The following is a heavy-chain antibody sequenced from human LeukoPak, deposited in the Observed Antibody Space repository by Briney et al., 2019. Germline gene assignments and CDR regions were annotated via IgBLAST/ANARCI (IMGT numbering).Heavy chain of an antibody. CDR1: GGSISSGDYY. CDR2: IYYSGST. Sequence: SQTLSLTCTVSGGSISSGDYYWGWLRQPPGKGLEWIGYIYYSGSTYYNPSLKSRVTITVDTSKNQFSLKLSSVTAADTAVYYCARDGITGDSGYWGQGTLVTVSS. CDR3: ARDGITGDSGY. V-gene: IGHV4-30-4*01. D-gene: IGHD1-20*01. J-gene: IGHJ4*02.